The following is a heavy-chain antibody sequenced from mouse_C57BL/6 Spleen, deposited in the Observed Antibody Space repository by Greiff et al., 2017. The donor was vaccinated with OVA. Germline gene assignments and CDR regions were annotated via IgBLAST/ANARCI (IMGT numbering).Heavy chain of an antibody. CDR2: ISSGISTI. V-gene: IGHV5-17*01. CDR1: GFTFSDYG. CDR3: ASFGYGSSPDY. D-gene: IGHD1-1*01. J-gene: IGHJ2*01. Sequence: EVKLMESGGGLVKPGGSLKLSCAASGFTFSDYGMHWVRQAPEKGLEWVAYISSGISTISYADTVKGRFTISRDNAKNTLFLQMTSLRSEDTAMYYCASFGYGSSPDYWGQGTTLTVSS.